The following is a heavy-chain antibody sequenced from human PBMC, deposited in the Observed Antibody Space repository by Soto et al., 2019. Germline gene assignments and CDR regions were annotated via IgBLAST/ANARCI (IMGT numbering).Heavy chain of an antibody. CDR2: IYYSGST. J-gene: IGHJ4*02. Sequence: PSETLCLTCTVSGGSISSGGYYWSWIRQHPGKGLEWIGYIYYSGSTYYNPSLKSRVTISVDTSKNQFSLKLSSVTAADTAVYYCARDSSGYYYFDYWGQGTLVTVSS. CDR1: GGSISSGGYY. CDR3: ARDSSGYYYFDY. D-gene: IGHD3-22*01. V-gene: IGHV4-31*03.